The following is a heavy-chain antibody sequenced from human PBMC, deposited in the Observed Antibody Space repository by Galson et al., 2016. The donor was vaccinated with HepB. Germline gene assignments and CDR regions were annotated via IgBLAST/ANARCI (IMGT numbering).Heavy chain of an antibody. Sequence: SLRLSCAASGFTFSRQWMYWVRQAPGKGLAWVSQIKSDGSNINYADSVKGRFTISRDNAGNTLYLQMNSLRAEDMAVYYCSTLRDFWSGWGQGTLVTVSP. CDR3: STLRDFWSG. CDR1: GFTFSRQW. V-gene: IGHV3-74*01. D-gene: IGHD3-3*01. CDR2: IKSDGSNI. J-gene: IGHJ4*02.